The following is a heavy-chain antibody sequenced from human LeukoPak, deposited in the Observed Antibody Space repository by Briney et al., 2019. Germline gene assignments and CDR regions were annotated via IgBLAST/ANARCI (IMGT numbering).Heavy chain of an antibody. Sequence: SVKVSCKASGGTFSSYAISWVRQAPGQGLEWMGGIIPIFGIANYAQKFQGRVTITADESTSTAYVELSSLRSEDTAVYYCARIMYYYDSSGYHGEYYFDYWGQGTLVTVSS. J-gene: IGHJ4*02. CDR3: ARIMYYYDSSGYHGEYYFDY. CDR1: GGTFSSYA. D-gene: IGHD3-22*01. V-gene: IGHV1-69*13. CDR2: IIPIFGIA.